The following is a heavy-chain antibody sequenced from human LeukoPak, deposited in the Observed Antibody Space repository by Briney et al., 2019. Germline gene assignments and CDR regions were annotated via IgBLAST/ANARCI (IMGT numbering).Heavy chain of an antibody. Sequence: PGGSLRLSCAASGFIVSSKYMSRVRQAPGKGLEWVSVIYSGGSTYYAASVEGRFTISRDNSKNTVYLQMNSLRVEDTAVYYCARAGPIDYWGQGTLVTVSS. J-gene: IGHJ4*02. CDR2: IYSGGST. CDR3: ARAGPIDY. CDR1: GFIVSSKY. V-gene: IGHV3-53*01.